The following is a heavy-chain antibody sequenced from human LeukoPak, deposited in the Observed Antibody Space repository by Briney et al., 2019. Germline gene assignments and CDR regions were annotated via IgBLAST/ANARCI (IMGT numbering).Heavy chain of an antibody. CDR2: ISSSGSTI. J-gene: IGHJ6*03. CDR1: GFTFSDYY. Sequence: GGSRRLSWAAAGFTFSDYYMSWIRQAPGKGQEWASYISSSGSTIYYADSVNGRFTISRDNANNSLYLQTNSLRAEDTAVYYCARVAGRYYYYYYMDVWGKGTTVTVSS. D-gene: IGHD2-15*01. CDR3: ARVAGRYYYYYYMDV. V-gene: IGHV3-11*04.